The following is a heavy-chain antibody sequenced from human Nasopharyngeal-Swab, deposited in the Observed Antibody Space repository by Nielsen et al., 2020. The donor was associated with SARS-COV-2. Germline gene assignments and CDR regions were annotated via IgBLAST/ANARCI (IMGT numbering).Heavy chain of an antibody. CDR3: ARDRGYSYGYSYYYYGMDV. CDR1: GFTVSSNY. D-gene: IGHD5-18*01. Sequence: GESLKISCAASGFTVSSNYMSWVRQAPGKGLEWVSVIYSGGSTYYADSAKGRFTISRDNSKNTLYLQMNSLRAEDTAVYYCARDRGYSYGYSYYYYGMDVWGQGTTVTVSS. J-gene: IGHJ6*02. V-gene: IGHV3-53*01. CDR2: IYSGGST.